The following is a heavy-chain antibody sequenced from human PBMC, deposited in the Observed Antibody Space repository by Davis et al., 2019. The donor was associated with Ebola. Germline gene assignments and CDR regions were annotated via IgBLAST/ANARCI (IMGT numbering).Heavy chain of an antibody. J-gene: IGHJ2*01. Sequence: AASVKVSCKASGYTFTSYGISWVRQAPGQGLEWMGWISAYNGNTNYAQKLQGRLAMTRDTSISTAYMELSSLRSEDTAVYYCARGYSWYFDLWGRGTLLTVSS. V-gene: IGHV1-18*04. D-gene: IGHD2-21*01. CDR2: ISAYNGNT. CDR1: GYTFTSYG. CDR3: ARGYSWYFDL.